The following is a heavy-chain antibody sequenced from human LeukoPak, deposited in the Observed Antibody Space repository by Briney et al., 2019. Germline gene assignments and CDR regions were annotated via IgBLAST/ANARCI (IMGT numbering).Heavy chain of an antibody. CDR3: ARSAYGTYCSGGSCYPFHY. D-gene: IGHD2-15*01. V-gene: IGHV5-51*01. CDR2: IYPGDSDI. CDR1: GYSFTSYW. Sequence: GESLKISCKGSGYSFTSYWIGWVRQMPGKGLEWMGIIYPGDSDIRYSPSFQGQVTLSADKSISTAYLQWNSLKASDTAMYYCARSAYGTYCSGGSCYPFHYWGQGTLVTVSS. J-gene: IGHJ4*02.